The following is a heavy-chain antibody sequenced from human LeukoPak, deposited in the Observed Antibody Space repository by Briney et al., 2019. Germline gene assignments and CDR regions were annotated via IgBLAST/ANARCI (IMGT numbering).Heavy chain of an antibody. Sequence: GGSLRLSCAASGFTFSSYAMSWVRQAPGKGLESVSSLVVSGGSTYYADAVKGRFTISRDNSKNTLYLQMNSLRAEDTAVYYCAKKRWGDYAFDYWGQGTLVTVSS. D-gene: IGHD4-17*01. CDR2: LVVSGGST. CDR1: GFTFSSYA. CDR3: AKKRWGDYAFDY. J-gene: IGHJ4*02. V-gene: IGHV3-23*01.